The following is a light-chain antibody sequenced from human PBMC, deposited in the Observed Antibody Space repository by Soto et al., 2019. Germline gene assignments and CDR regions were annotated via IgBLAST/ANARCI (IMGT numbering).Light chain of an antibody. V-gene: IGKV3-15*01. CDR1: QSVSSN. CDR2: GAS. CDR3: QQYINLWT. J-gene: IGKJ1*01. Sequence: EIVMTQSPATLSVSPGERVTLSCRASQSVSSNLAWYQQKPGQSPRLLIYGASTRATGIPARFSGSGSGTEFTLTISSLQSEDFAVYYCQQYINLWTFGQGTRWIS.